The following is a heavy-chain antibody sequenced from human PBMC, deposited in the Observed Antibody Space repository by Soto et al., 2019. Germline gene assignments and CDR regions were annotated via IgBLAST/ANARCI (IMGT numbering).Heavy chain of an antibody. D-gene: IGHD2-21*02. CDR2: ISGSGGST. CDR3: AKDHHAYCGGDCYSAWEY. Sequence: PGGSLRLSCAASGFTFSSYAMSWVRQAPGKGLEWVSAISGSGGSTYYADSVKGRFTISRDNSKNTLYLQMNSLRAEDTAVYYCAKDHHAYCGGDCYSAWEYWGQGTLVTVS. V-gene: IGHV3-23*01. CDR1: GFTFSSYA. J-gene: IGHJ4*02.